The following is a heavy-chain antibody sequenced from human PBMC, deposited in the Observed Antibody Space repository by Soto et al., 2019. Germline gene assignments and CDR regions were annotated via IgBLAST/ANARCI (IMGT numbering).Heavy chain of an antibody. Sequence: QVRLVESGGGLVKPEGSLTLSCAASGFSLRDYYMTWIRQAPGKGLELLSYINPGGDVIKYADSVKGRFTISRDNAKNSLYLHMNNLRAEDTAVYYCTRDPRITDFWGQGTLVTVSS. D-gene: IGHD3-16*01. CDR3: TRDPRITDF. CDR1: GFSLRDYY. V-gene: IGHV3-11*01. J-gene: IGHJ4*02. CDR2: INPGGDVI.